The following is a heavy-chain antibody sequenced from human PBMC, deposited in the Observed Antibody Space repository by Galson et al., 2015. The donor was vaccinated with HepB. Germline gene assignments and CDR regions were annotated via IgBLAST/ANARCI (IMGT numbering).Heavy chain of an antibody. CDR3: ASRVYYYDSSGYPVDY. CDR2: ISSSSSYI. J-gene: IGHJ4*02. V-gene: IGHV3-21*01. D-gene: IGHD3-22*01. Sequence: SLRLSCAASGFTFSSYSMNWVRQAPGKGLEWVSSISSSSSYIYYADSVKGRFTISRDNAKNSLYLQMNSLRAEDTAVYYCASRVYYYDSSGYPVDYWGQGTLVTVSS. CDR1: GFTFSSYS.